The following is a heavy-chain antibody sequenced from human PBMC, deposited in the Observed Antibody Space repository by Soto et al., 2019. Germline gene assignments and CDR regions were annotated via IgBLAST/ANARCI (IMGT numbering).Heavy chain of an antibody. CDR3: ARVEMAKLSYYYDMDV. J-gene: IGHJ6*02. D-gene: IGHD2-15*01. V-gene: IGHV4-39*01. Sequence: SETLSLTCTVSGGSISSSSYYWGWIRQPPGKGLEWIGSIYYIGSIHYNPSLKSRVTISVDTSKNQFSLKLSSVTAADTAVYYCARVEMAKLSYYYDMDVWGQGTTVTVSS. CDR2: IYYIGSI. CDR1: GGSISSSSYY.